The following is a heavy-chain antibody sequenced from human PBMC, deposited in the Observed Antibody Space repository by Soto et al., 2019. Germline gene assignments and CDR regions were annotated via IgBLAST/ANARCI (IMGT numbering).Heavy chain of an antibody. D-gene: IGHD3-16*01. CDR1: EFTFRNYW. J-gene: IGHJ4*02. CDR3: ARGPSGSAFYVGDY. Sequence: DVQLVESGGALVQPGGSLRPPCEASEFTFRNYWMHWVRQVPGKGLVWVSRISPDGSSTSYADSVRGRFTISRDNAKNTLYLQMNSLRVEDTAVYYCARGPSGSAFYVGDYWGQGTLVTVSS. CDR2: ISPDGSST. V-gene: IGHV3-74*01.